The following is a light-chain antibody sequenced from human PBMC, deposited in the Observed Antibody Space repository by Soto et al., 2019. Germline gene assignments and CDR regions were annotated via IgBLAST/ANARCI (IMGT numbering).Light chain of an antibody. J-gene: IGLJ3*02. CDR1: SGHSSYA. V-gene: IGLV4-69*01. CDR2: LNSDGSH. Sequence: QLVLTQSPSASASLGASVKLTCTLSSGHSSYAIAWHQQQPEKGPRYLMKLNSDGSHSKGDGIPDRFSGSSSGAERYLTISSLHSEDEADYYCQTWGTGIWVFGGGTKRTVL. CDR3: QTWGTGIWV.